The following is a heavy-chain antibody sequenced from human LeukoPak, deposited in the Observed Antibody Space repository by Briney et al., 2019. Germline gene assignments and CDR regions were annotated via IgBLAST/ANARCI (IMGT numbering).Heavy chain of an antibody. CDR2: IKNDGSDK. CDR3: AKIWLGYCRGGSCYSSHY. J-gene: IGHJ4*02. D-gene: IGHD2-15*01. V-gene: IGHV3-7*03. CDR1: GFSFSAAW. Sequence: PGGSLRLSCEASGFSFSAAWMTWVRQAPGKGLECVATIKNDGSDKYYVDSVKGRFTISRDNSKNTLYLQMNSLRAEDTAVYYCAKIWLGYCRGGSCYSSHYWGQGTLVTVSS.